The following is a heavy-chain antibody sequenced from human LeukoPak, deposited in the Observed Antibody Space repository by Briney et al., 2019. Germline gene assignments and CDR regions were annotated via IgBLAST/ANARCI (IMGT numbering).Heavy chain of an antibody. V-gene: IGHV1-2*02. CDR2: INPHSGGT. D-gene: IGHD1-7*01. CDR3: VREGNELLSKNFDF. J-gene: IGHJ4*02. Sequence: ASVKVSCKASGFTFTGYYIHWVRQAPGQGLEWMGYINPHSGGTSTPQNFQGRVTMTTDTSISAAYMELSSLISDDTAIYYCVREGNELLSKNFDFWGPGTLVTVSS. CDR1: GFTFTGYY.